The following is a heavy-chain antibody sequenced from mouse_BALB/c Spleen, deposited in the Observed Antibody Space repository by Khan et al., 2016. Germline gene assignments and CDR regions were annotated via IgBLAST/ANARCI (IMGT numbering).Heavy chain of an antibody. CDR3: ARDDGYYGFDY. V-gene: IGHV5-6-3*01. CDR1: GFTFSNYG. CDR2: INSYGGST. D-gene: IGHD2-3*01. Sequence: EVELVESGGGLVQPGGSLKFSCAASGFTFSNYGMSWVRQIPDKRLELVANINSYGGSTYYPDSVRGRFIISRDNGQNTLYLQMSSLKSEDTAIYYCARDDGYYGFDYWGQGTILTVSS. J-gene: IGHJ2*01.